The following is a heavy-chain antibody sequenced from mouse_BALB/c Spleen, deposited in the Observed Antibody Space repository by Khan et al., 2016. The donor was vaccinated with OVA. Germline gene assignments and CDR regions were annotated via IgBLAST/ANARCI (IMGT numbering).Heavy chain of an antibody. J-gene: IGHJ2*01. CDR2: ISYSGST. CDR1: GYSITSGYV. D-gene: IGHD1-2*01. CDR3: ARTARIKY. Sequence: VQLMESGPGLVKPAQSLTLSCTVTGYSITSGYVWNWIRQSPGNKMELMGYISYSGSTNYNPSLKSRISISRDTSKNKFFLQLNSVKTEDTAKDYCARTARIKYWGQGTTLTVSS. V-gene: IGHV3-2*02.